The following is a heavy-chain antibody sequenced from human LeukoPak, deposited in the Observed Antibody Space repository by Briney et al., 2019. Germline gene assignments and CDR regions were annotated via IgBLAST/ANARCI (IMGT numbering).Heavy chain of an antibody. Sequence: GASVNVSCKASGYAFTVRYMHWVRQVPGQGLEWMGFIKPDSGFTNYAEKFQDRVTMSRDTSITTVYMELSSLGSGDTALYYCSTEDKYCKTTTCDDYWGQGTLVTVSS. CDR2: IKPDSGFT. D-gene: IGHD2/OR15-2a*01. CDR1: GYAFTVRY. CDR3: STEDKYCKTTTCDDY. V-gene: IGHV1-2*02. J-gene: IGHJ4*02.